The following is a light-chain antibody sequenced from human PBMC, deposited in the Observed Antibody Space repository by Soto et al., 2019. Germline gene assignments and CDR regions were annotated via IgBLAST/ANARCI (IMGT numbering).Light chain of an antibody. J-gene: IGKJ1*01. CDR2: EAS. CDR3: QQYHRYPIT. CDR1: QSINSW. Sequence: DIQMTQFPSTLSASVGDRVTITCRASQSINSWLAWYLQKPGKAPRLLIHEASSLQSGVPSRFSGSGSETEFTLTSSGLQPDDLATYYCQQYHRYPITFGQGTKVEVK. V-gene: IGKV1-5*03.